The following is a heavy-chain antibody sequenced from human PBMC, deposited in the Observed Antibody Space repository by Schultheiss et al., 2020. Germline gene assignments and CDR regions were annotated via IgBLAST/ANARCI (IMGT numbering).Heavy chain of an antibody. J-gene: IGHJ6*03. CDR3: ATHQGAARPNYYYYMDV. V-gene: IGHV1-8*01. D-gene: IGHD6-25*01. Sequence: ASVKVSCKASGYTFSTYDINWVRQATGQGLEWMGWMNPTSGNTGYAQRFQSRVTMTRNTSTSTAYMELGSLRSEDTAVYYCATHQGAARPNYYYYMDVWGKGTTVTVSS. CDR1: GYTFSTYD. CDR2: MNPTSGNT.